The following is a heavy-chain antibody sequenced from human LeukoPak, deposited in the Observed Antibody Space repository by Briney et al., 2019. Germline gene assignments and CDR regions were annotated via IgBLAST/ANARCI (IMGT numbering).Heavy chain of an antibody. J-gene: IGHJ5*02. CDR1: GYTFTSYY. CDR3: ARDGDYYGSGSYSNNWFDP. CDR2: INPSGGST. Sequence: ASVKVSCKASGYTFTSYYMRWVRQAPGQGLEWMGIINPSGGSTSYAQKFQGRVTMTRDTSTSTVYMELSSLRSEDTAVYYCARDGDYYGSGSYSNNWFDPWGQGTLVTVSS. D-gene: IGHD3-10*01. V-gene: IGHV1-46*01.